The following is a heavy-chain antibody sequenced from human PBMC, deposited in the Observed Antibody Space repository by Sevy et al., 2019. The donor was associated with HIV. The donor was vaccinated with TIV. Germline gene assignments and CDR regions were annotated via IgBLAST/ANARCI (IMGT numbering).Heavy chain of an antibody. J-gene: IGHJ4*02. D-gene: IGHD3-3*01. Sequence: ASVKVSCKVSGDAIIDLFIHWLRQAPGKGLEWMGGFDPDHGEPNSAEDFQGRVTMTADTSAKTAFMNLSNLGSGDTAVYYCARVAGDDYSRFNYWGQGTLVTVSS. CDR3: ARVAGDDYSRFNY. CDR2: FDPDHGEP. V-gene: IGHV1-24*01. CDR1: GDAIIDLF.